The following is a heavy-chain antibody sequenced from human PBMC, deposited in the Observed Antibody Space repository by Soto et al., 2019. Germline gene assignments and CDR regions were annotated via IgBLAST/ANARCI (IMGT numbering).Heavy chain of an antibody. CDR2: IYHSGST. V-gene: IGHV4-4*02. Sequence: PSETLSLTCAVSSGSISSSNWWSWVRQPPGKGLEWIGEIYHSGSTNYNPSLKSRVTISVDKSKNQFSLKLSSVTAADTAVYYCARNMYYDFWSGYYYFDYWGQGTLVTVSS. CDR3: ARNMYYDFWSGYYYFDY. CDR1: SGSISSSNW. J-gene: IGHJ4*02. D-gene: IGHD3-3*01.